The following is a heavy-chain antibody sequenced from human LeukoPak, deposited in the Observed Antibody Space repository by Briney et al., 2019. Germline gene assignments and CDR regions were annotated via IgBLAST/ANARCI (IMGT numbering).Heavy chain of an antibody. CDR2: IYYSGST. CDR3: ARETTVTQPFDY. V-gene: IGHV4-39*07. D-gene: IGHD4-17*01. J-gene: IGHJ4*02. Sequence: PSETLSLTCTVSGGSISSSSYYWGWLRQPPGKGLEWIGSIYYSGSTYYNPSLKSRVTISVDTSKNQFSLKLSSVTAADTAVYYCARETTVTQPFDYWGQGTLVTVSS. CDR1: GGSISSSSYY.